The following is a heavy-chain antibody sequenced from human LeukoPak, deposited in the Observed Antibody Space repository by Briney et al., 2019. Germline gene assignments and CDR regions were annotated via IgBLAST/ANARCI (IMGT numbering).Heavy chain of an antibody. D-gene: IGHD6-13*01. V-gene: IGHV4-38-2*02. J-gene: IGHJ4*02. CDR3: ARVGEAAAGLGPFDY. CDR1: GYSISSGYD. Sequence: SEALSLTSTVSGYSISSGYDWGWIRQPPGKGREWSGSIYHIGRTYSNPSLKSRVTISVDTYKNQFSLKLSSVTAADTAVYYCARVGEAAAGLGPFDYWGQGNLVNVSS. CDR2: IYHIGRT.